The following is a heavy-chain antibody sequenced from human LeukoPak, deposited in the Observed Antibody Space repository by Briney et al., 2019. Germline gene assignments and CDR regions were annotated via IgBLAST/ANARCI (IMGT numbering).Heavy chain of an antibody. CDR3: AREPRTDFWSGYYSNYFDY. D-gene: IGHD3-3*01. Sequence: SETLSLTCTVSGGSISSYYWSWIRQPPGKGLEWIGYIYYSGSTNYNPSLKSRVTISVDTSKNQFSLKLSSVTAADTAVYYCAREPRTDFWSGYYSNYFDYWGQGTLVTVSS. CDR1: GGSISSYY. J-gene: IGHJ4*02. CDR2: IYYSGST. V-gene: IGHV4-59*12.